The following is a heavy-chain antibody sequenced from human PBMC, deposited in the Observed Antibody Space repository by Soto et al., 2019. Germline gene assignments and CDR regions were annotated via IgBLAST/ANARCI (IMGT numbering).Heavy chain of an antibody. CDR1: TGSINGYY. V-gene: IGHV4-59*01. J-gene: IGHJ6*02. D-gene: IGHD2-2*01. CDR3: ARGKRDSTSCLDV. CDR2: IYSSGST. Sequence: SETLSLTCRVSTGSINGYYWNWIRQSPGKGLEWIAFIYSSGSTNYNPSLKSRATISVDRSENQVSLKLTSVTAADTAVYYCARGKRDSTSCLDVWGQGTTVTVSS.